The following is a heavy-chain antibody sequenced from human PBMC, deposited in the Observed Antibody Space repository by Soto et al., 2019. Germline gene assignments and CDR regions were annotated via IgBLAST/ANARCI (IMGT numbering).Heavy chain of an antibody. CDR3: AKDGRGSGSHYNSFGY. J-gene: IGHJ4*02. Sequence: EVQLVESGGGLIQPGGSLKLSCAASGFTVGNNYMSWVRQAPGKGLEWVSLIYSTGTTKYAESVKGRFTVSRDNAKNTLYLQMNSLRAEDTAVYYCAKDGRGSGSHYNSFGYWGQGTLVTVSS. V-gene: IGHV3-53*01. CDR2: IYSTGTT. CDR1: GFTVGNNY. D-gene: IGHD3-10*01.